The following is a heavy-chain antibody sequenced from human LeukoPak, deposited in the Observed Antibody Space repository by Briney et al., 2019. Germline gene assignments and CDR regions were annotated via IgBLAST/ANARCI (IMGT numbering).Heavy chain of an antibody. V-gene: IGHV4-39*02. CDR1: GGSISSSSYY. CDR3: ARDHCSGGSCYPQYYYYGMDV. Sequence: PSETLSLTCTVSGGSISSSSYYWGWIRQPPGKGLEWIGSTYYSGSTYYNPSLKSRVTISVDTSKNQFSLKLSSVTAADTAVYYCARDHCSGGSCYPQYYYYGMDVWGQGTTVTVSS. D-gene: IGHD2-15*01. CDR2: TYYSGST. J-gene: IGHJ6*02.